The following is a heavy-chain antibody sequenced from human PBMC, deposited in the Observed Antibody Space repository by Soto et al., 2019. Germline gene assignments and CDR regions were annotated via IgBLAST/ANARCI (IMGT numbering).Heavy chain of an antibody. CDR3: ARIVAVPGAHIDH. Sequence: QVQLQESGPGLVKPWETLSLTCRVSGGSISGYYWSWLRQAPGKGLEWLGCVFYTGSTNYSPSLRRRVSISVDTSKNEFSRRLSSVTAADTAVYFFARIVAVPGAHIDHWAQGTQVTVSS. CDR1: GGSISGYY. D-gene: IGHD6-19*01. V-gene: IGHV4-59*01. CDR2: VFYTGST. J-gene: IGHJ4*02.